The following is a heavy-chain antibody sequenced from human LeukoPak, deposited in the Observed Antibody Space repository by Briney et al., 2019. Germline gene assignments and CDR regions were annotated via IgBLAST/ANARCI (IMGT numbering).Heavy chain of an antibody. CDR3: VKGHSPLRFLEWLSETDYYYYGMDV. Sequence: PGGSLRLSCSASGFTFSSYAMRWVRQAPGKGLEYVSAISSNGGSTYYADSVKGRFTISRDNSKNTLYLQMSSLRAEDTAVYYCVKGHSPLRFLEWLSETDYYYYGMDVWGQGTTVTVSS. CDR1: GFTFSSYA. CDR2: ISSNGGST. V-gene: IGHV3-64D*06. J-gene: IGHJ6*02. D-gene: IGHD3-3*01.